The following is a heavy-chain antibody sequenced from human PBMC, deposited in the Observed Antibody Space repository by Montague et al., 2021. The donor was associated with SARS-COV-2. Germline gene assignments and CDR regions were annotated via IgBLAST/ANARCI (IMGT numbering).Heavy chain of an antibody. Sequence: SLRLSCAASGFTFNIYGMNWVRQAPGMGLEWISYISSRGTDIYSADSMKGRFTISRDNAKNSLYLQMNSLRVEDTATYYCARPSGDSSGPYALMYYGMDVWGQGTTVIVSS. CDR3: ARPSGDSSGPYALMYYGMDV. D-gene: IGHD2-15*01. V-gene: IGHV3-48*03. J-gene: IGHJ6*02. CDR1: GFTFNIYG. CDR2: ISSRGTDI.